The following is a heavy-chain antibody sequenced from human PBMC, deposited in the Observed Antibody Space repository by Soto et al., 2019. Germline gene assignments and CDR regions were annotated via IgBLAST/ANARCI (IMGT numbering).Heavy chain of an antibody. CDR1: GGSFSGYY. Sequence: QVQLQQWGAGLLKPSETLSLTCAVYGGSFSGYYWSWIRQPPGKGLEWIGEINHSGSTNYNPSLKSRVTISVDTSKNQFSLKLSSVTAADTAVYYCARGLRYLRYYYGMDVWGQGTTVTVSS. D-gene: IGHD3-9*01. CDR2: INHSGST. V-gene: IGHV4-34*01. CDR3: ARGLRYLRYYYGMDV. J-gene: IGHJ6*02.